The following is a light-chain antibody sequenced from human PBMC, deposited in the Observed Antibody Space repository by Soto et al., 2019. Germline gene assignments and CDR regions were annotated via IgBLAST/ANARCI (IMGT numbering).Light chain of an antibody. J-gene: IGLJ1*01. CDR1: TTDVGSYNL. CDR2: EVS. Sequence: QSALTQPASVSGSPGQSITISCTGTTTDVGSYNLVSWYQQHPGRAPKLMIYEVSRRPSGVSNRFSGSKSGNTASLTISGLQAEDEADYYCCSCAGSNTSYFFGSGTKVTVL. V-gene: IGLV2-23*02. CDR3: CSCAGSNTSYF.